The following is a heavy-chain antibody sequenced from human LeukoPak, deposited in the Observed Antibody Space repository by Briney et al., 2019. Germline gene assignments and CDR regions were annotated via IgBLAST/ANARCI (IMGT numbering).Heavy chain of an antibody. CDR1: GGSISSYY. CDR3: GREGNRYYDFWSGYYPGGWFAP. V-gene: IGHV4-59*01. Sequence: SETLSLTCTVSGGSISSYYWSWIRQPPGKGLEWIGYIYYSGSTNYNPSLKSRVTISVDTSKNQFSLKLSSVTAADTAVYYCGREGNRYYDFWSGYYPGGWFAPWGQETLVTVSS. J-gene: IGHJ5*02. CDR2: IYYSGST. D-gene: IGHD3-3*01.